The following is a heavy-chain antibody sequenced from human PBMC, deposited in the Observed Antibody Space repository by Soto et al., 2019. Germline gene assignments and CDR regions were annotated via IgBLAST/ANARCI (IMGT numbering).Heavy chain of an antibody. J-gene: IGHJ6*04. CDR1: GYTFTSYG. D-gene: IGHD2-2*01. Sequence: QVQLVQSGAEVKKPGASVKVSCKASGYTFTSYGISWVRQAPGQGLEWMGWISAYNGNTNYAQKLLGRVTMTTDTSTSTAYMELRSLRSDDTAVYYCARDPPRAYCSSTSCYLDVWGKGTTVTVSS. CDR3: ARDPPRAYCSSTSCYLDV. CDR2: ISAYNGNT. V-gene: IGHV1-18*01.